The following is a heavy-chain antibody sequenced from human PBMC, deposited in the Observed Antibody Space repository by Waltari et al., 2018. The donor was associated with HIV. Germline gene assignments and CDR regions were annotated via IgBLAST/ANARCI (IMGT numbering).Heavy chain of an antibody. CDR3: ARIKPVGAVAGPFDY. CDR1: GGSISTYY. V-gene: IGHV4-59*01. J-gene: IGHJ4*02. D-gene: IGHD6-19*01. CDR2: IYYSGST. Sequence: QVHLQESGPGLVKPSETLSLTCTVSGGSISTYYWSWIRQSPGKGLEWIGYIYYSGSTNYNAPLQSRVTISVDTSKNQFSLKLNSVTAADTAVYYCARIKPVGAVAGPFDYWAREPWSPSPQ.